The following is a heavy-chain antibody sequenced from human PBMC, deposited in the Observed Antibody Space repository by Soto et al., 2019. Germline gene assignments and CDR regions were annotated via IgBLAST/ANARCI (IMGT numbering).Heavy chain of an antibody. CDR2: IKQDGGEK. J-gene: IGHJ4*02. D-gene: IGHD3-10*01. V-gene: IGHV3-7*01. Sequence: EVQLVESGGGLVQPGGSLRLSCAASGFTFSTYWMSWVRQAPGKGLEWVANIKQDGGEKYYLDSVKGRFTISRDNAKNSLYLQMNSLRAEDTAVYYCASETSAAWPSYLDYWGQGTLVPVSS. CDR3: ASETSAAWPSYLDY. CDR1: GFTFSTYW.